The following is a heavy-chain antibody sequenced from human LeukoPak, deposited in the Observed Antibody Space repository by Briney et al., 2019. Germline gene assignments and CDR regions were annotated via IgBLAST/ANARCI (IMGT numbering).Heavy chain of an antibody. V-gene: IGHV4-61*01. Sequence: SETLSLTCTVSGGSISSSSYYWSWIRQPPGKGLEWIGYIYYIGGTNYNPSLKSRVTISVDTSKNQFSLKLSSVTAADTAVYYCARGVHGDYRWYFDLWGRGTLVTVSS. CDR3: ARGVHGDYRWYFDL. CDR1: GGSISSSSYY. J-gene: IGHJ2*01. CDR2: IYYIGGT. D-gene: IGHD4-17*01.